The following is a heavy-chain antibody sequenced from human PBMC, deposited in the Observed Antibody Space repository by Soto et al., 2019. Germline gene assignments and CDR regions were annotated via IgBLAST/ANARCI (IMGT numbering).Heavy chain of an antibody. CDR3: ATDYYDSSGYPVV. Sequence: PSETLSLTCAVSGGSISSGGYSWSWIRQPPGKGLEWIGCIYHSGSTYYNPSLKSRVTISVGRSKNQFSLKLSSVTAADTAVYYCATDYYDSSGYPVVWGQGTLVTVSS. V-gene: IGHV4-30-2*01. D-gene: IGHD3-22*01. CDR2: IYHSGST. J-gene: IGHJ4*02. CDR1: GGSISSGGYS.